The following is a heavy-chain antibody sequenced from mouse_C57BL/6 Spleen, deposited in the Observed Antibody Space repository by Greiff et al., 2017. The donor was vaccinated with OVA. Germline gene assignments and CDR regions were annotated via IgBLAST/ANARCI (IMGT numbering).Heavy chain of an antibody. CDR1: GYTFTDYE. CDR3: SPSYGSNYYYALDY. Sequence: VQLQQSGAELVRPGASVTLSCKASGYTFTDYEMHWVKQTPVHGLEWIGAIDPETGGTAYNQKFKGKATLTADTSSSTAYMELRSLTSEDSAVYYCSPSYGSNYYYALDYWGQGTSVTVSS. V-gene: IGHV1-15*01. D-gene: IGHD1-1*01. CDR2: IDPETGGT. J-gene: IGHJ4*01.